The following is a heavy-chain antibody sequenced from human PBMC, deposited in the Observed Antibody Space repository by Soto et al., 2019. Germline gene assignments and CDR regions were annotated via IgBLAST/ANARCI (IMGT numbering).Heavy chain of an antibody. D-gene: IGHD3-22*01. CDR3: ARTYYYDSSGYFPFDY. J-gene: IGHJ4*02. Sequence: GGSLRLSCAASGFTFSSYGMHWVRQAPGKGLEWVAVIWYDGSNKYYADSVKGRFTISRDNSKNTLYLQMNSLRAEDTAVYYCARTYYYDSSGYFPFDYWGQGTLVTVSS. V-gene: IGHV3-33*01. CDR2: IWYDGSNK. CDR1: GFTFSSYG.